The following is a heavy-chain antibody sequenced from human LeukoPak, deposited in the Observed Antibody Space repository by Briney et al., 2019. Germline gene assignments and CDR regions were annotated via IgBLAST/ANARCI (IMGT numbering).Heavy chain of an antibody. Sequence: SETLSLTCSVSGDSISSSNNYWGWIRQPPGKGLEWIAIIHYSGSTDYNPSLKSRVTISLDTSKNQFSLNLRYVTAADTAMYYCARHGYCSSTSCYPDYWGQGTLVTVPS. D-gene: IGHD2-2*03. CDR1: GDSISSSNNY. CDR3: ARHGYCSSTSCYPDY. CDR2: IHYSGST. V-gene: IGHV4-39*01. J-gene: IGHJ4*02.